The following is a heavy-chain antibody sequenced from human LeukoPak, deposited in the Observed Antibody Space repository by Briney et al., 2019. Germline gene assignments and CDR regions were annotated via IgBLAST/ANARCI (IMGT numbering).Heavy chain of an antibody. CDR2: INPNSGGT. V-gene: IGHV1-2*06. CDR3: ARVHCSGGSCYPDY. D-gene: IGHD2-15*01. J-gene: IGHJ4*02. Sequence: ASVKVSCKASGYTFTGYYMHWVRQAPGQGLEWMGRINPNSGGTNYAQKFQGRVTTTRDTSISTAYMELSRLRSDDTAVYYCARVHCSGGSCYPDYWGQGTLVTVSS. CDR1: GYTFTGYY.